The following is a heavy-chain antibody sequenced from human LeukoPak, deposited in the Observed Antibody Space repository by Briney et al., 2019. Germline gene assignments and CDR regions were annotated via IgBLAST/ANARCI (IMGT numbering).Heavy chain of an antibody. J-gene: IGHJ4*02. Sequence: SETLSLTCTVSGGSIRSYYWSWIRQPPGKGLEWIGYIYYSGSTNYNPSLRSRVSISVDTSKNQFSLKLSSVTAADTAVYYCARTGSTVTMLYPFDHWGQGTLVTVSS. CDR1: GGSIRSYY. CDR3: ARTGSTVTMLYPFDH. V-gene: IGHV4-59*01. CDR2: IYYSGST. D-gene: IGHD4-17*01.